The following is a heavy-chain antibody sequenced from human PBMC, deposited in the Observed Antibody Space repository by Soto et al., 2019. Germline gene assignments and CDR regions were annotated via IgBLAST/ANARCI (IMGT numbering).Heavy chain of an antibody. CDR3: AMALSPSCGGGRCDAFAL. CDR1: GFTFKSDW. CDR2: IKGDGTKE. J-gene: IGHJ3*01. D-gene: IGHD2-21*01. Sequence: EVQLVESGGGMVQPGRSLRLSCVGSGFTFKSDWMTWVRQAPGKGLEWVANIKGDGTKENYVDSVKGRFTISRDNAKNSLYLQMHRLRVEETAVYYCAMALSPSCGGGRCDAFALWGQGKVVSVPS. V-gene: IGHV3-7*04.